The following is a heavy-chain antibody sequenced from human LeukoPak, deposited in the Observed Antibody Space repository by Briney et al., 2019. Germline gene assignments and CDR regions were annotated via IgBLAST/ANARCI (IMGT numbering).Heavy chain of an antibody. CDR2: IFSGDNT. J-gene: IGHJ5*02. V-gene: IGHV3-66*02. D-gene: IGHD2-2*01. CDR3: ARDFGRGYCSSTSCYGWFDP. CDR1: GFTVSSNY. Sequence: GGSLRLSCAASGFTVSSNYMSGVRQAPGEGLGWVSVIFSGDNTYYADSVKGRFTISRDNSKNTLYLQMNSLRAEDTAVYYCARDFGRGYCSSTSCYGWFDPWGQGTLVTVSS.